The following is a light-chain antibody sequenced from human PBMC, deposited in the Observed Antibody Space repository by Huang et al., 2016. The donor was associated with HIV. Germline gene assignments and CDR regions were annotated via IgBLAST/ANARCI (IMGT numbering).Light chain of an antibody. J-gene: IGKJ2*01. V-gene: IGKV1-5*03. CDR1: QNINTW. Sequence: DIQMTQSPSTLSASVGDRVTITCRASQNINTWLGWYQQKPGKAPDLRIYRASSLQVGVPSRFTGSGSGTEFTLTITSLQPDDLGTYYCQQYNTYLYTFGQGTKLEI. CDR3: QQYNTYLYT. CDR2: RAS.